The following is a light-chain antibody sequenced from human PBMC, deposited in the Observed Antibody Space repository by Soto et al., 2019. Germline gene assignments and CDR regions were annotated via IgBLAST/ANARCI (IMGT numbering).Light chain of an antibody. CDR2: GAS. CDR1: QSVSSSY. CDR3: HQYGSSPYT. J-gene: IGKJ2*01. V-gene: IGKV3-20*01. Sequence: EIVLTQSPGTLSLSPGERVTLSCRASQSVSSSYLAWYQQKPGQAPRLLIYGASRRATGIPDRFSGSGSGTDFTLTISRLEPEDFAVYHCHQYGSSPYTFGQGTKLEIK.